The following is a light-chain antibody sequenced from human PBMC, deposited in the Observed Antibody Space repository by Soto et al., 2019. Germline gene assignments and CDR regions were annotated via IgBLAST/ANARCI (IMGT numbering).Light chain of an antibody. CDR3: SSYTTSSTVV. Sequence: QSVLTQPASVSGSPGQSITISCTGTSSDVGVYNYVSWYQQHPGEAPKLMIYDVNDRPSGVSNRFSGSKSGNTASLTISGLQAEDEADYYYSSYTTSSTVVFGGGTKLTVL. CDR1: SSDVGVYNY. V-gene: IGLV2-14*03. J-gene: IGLJ2*01. CDR2: DVN.